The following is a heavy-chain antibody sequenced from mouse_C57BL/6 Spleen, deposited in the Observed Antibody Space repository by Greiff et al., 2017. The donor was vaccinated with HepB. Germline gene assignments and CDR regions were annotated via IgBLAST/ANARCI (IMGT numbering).Heavy chain of an antibody. Sequence: EVHLVESGEGLVKPGGSLKLSCAASGFTFSSYAMSWVRQTPEKRLEWVAYISSGGDYIYYADTVKGRFTISRDNARNTLYLQMSSLKSEDTAMYYCTRSYYYDGGAWFAYWGQGTLVTVSA. CDR3: TRSYYYDGGAWFAY. V-gene: IGHV5-9-1*02. CDR2: ISSGGDYI. CDR1: GFTFSSYA. J-gene: IGHJ3*01. D-gene: IGHD2-4*01.